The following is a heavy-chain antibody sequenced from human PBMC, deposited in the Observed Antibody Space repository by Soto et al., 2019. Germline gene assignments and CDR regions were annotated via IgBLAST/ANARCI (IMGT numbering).Heavy chain of an antibody. CDR3: ASGVSWGLDV. Sequence: EVQLVESGGGLVQPGGSLRLSCAASGFTFSLYSMSWVRQAPGKGLEWVSYVSRSSTGIHYADSVKGRFSISTDDATSSTHLQMNSLRDGDTAVYYCASGVSWGLDVWGEGTTVSISS. J-gene: IGHJ6*04. V-gene: IGHV3-48*02. CDR1: GFTFSLYS. CDR2: VSRSSTGI. D-gene: IGHD3-10*01.